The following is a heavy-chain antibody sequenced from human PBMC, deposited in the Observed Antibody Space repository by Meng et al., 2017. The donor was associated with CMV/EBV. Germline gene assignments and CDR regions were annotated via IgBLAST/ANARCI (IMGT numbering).Heavy chain of an antibody. V-gene: IGHV4-34*01. Sequence: SETLSLTCAVYGGPFIGYYWSWIRQPPGKGLEWIGQINHSGSTNYNPSLKSRVTISVDTSKNQFSLKLSSVTAADTTVYYCAKGAHCSSTSRYNNWGQGTLVTVSS. J-gene: IGHJ4*02. CDR3: AKGAHCSSTSRYNN. CDR2: INHSGST. CDR1: GGPFIGYY. D-gene: IGHD2-2*01.